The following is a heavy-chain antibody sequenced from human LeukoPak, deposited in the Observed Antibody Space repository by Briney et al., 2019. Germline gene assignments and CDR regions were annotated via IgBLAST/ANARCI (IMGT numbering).Heavy chain of an antibody. J-gene: IGHJ5*02. CDR3: ARGDYYGSPKVVAA. D-gene: IGHD3-10*01. V-gene: IGHV1-2*02. Sequence: ASVKVSCKASGYTFTSYGISWVRQAPGQGLEWMGWINPNSGDTNYAQKFQDRVTMTRDTFISTAYIELNLLRSDDTAVYYCARGDYYGSPKVVAAWGQGTLVTVSS. CDR1: GYTFTSYG. CDR2: INPNSGDT.